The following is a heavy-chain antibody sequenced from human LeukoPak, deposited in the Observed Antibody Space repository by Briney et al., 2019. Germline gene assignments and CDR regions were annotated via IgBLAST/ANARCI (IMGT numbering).Heavy chain of an antibody. Sequence: SQTLSLTCTVSGGSISSGSYYWSWIRQPAGKGLEWIGRIYTSGSTNYNPSLKSRVTISVDTSKNQFSLKLSSVTAADTAVYYCASRNWNYDYWGQGTLVTVSS. D-gene: IGHD1-7*01. CDR1: GGSISSGSYY. J-gene: IGHJ4*02. CDR3: ASRNWNYDY. CDR2: IYTSGST. V-gene: IGHV4-61*02.